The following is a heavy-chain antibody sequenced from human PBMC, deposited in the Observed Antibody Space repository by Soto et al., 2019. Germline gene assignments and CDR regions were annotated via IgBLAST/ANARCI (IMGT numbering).Heavy chain of an antibody. J-gene: IGHJ4*02. CDR1: GFTFSSYG. CDR2: ILNDGSNK. CDR3: ATVFWPGYCTTSSCYVFDY. Sequence: QVQLVESGGDVVQPGRSLRLSCAASGFTFSSYGMHWVRQAPGKGLEWVAVILNDGSNKYYIDAVKGRFNISRDNSKNTLYLEINSLKVEDTAVYYCATVFWPGYCTTSSCYVFDYWGQGTLVTVSS. V-gene: IGHV3-30*03. D-gene: IGHD2-2*03.